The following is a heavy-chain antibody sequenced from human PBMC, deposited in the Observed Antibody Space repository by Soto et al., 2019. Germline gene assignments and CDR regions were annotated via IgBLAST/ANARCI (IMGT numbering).Heavy chain of an antibody. Sequence: EVQVVESGGGLIQPGGSLRLSCAASGFTVSSNYMSWVRQAPGKGLEWVSVIYSGGRTYYADSVKGRFTISRDNSKNKLYLKMNSLRAEDTAVYYWAGGWGPVGFDYWGQGTRVTVSS. D-gene: IGHD3-16*01. CDR3: AGGWGPVGFDY. J-gene: IGHJ4*02. CDR2: IYSGGRT. V-gene: IGHV3-53*01. CDR1: GFTVSSNY.